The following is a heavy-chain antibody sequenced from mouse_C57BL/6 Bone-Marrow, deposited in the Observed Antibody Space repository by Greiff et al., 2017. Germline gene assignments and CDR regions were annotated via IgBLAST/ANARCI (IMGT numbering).Heavy chain of an antibody. D-gene: IGHD2-3*01. V-gene: IGHV5-16*01. Sequence: EVQVVESEGGLVQPGSSMKLSCTASGFTFSDYYMAWVRQVPEKGLEWVANINYDGSSTYYLDSLKCRFIISRDNAKNILYLQMSSLKSEDTATYYCARRRDGYYAMDYWGQGTSVTVSS. CDR2: INYDGSST. CDR3: ARRRDGYYAMDY. CDR1: GFTFSDYY. J-gene: IGHJ4*01.